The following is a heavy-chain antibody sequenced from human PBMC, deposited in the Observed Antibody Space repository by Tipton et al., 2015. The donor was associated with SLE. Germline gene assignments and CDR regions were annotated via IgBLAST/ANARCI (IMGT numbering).Heavy chain of an antibody. D-gene: IGHD7-27*01. J-gene: IGHJ4*02. V-gene: IGHV5-51*03. CDR3: ARRLINWDPFDY. CDR1: RNSFTTYW. Sequence: QLVQSGAEVKKPGESLKISCKGSRNSFTTYWIGWVRQMPGKGLEWMGSIYPGDSDTRYSPSFQGQVTISADKSISTACLQWSSLKASDAAMYYCARRLINWDPFDYWGPATLVTVSS. CDR2: IYPGDSDT.